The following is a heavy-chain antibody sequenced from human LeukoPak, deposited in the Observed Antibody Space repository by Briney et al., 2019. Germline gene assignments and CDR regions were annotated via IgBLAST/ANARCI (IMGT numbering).Heavy chain of an antibody. CDR3: AKAEGKGELRNYFDY. CDR2: IRYDGSNK. J-gene: IGHJ4*02. Sequence: GGSLRLSCAASGFTFSSYGMHWVRQAPGKGLEWVAFIRYDGSNKYYADSVKGRFTISRDNSKNTLYLQMNSLRAEDTAVYYCAKAEGKGELRNYFDYWGQGTLVTVSS. CDR1: GFTFSSYG. V-gene: IGHV3-30*02. D-gene: IGHD1-26*01.